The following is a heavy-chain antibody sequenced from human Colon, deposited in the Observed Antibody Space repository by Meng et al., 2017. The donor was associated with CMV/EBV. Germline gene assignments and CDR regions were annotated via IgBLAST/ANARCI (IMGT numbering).Heavy chain of an antibody. V-gene: IGHV3-66*02. CDR1: GFTVTSSS. D-gene: IGHD3-16*01. Sequence: GGPLRLSCAASGFTVTSSSLSWVRQAPGKGLEWVSLIYNDSATHYADSVKGRFTVSRDASKNTLYLQMNSLRPEDTALYYCARHRPGPSSLLRNDYWGQGTLVTVSS. CDR3: ARHRPGPSSLLRNDY. J-gene: IGHJ4*02. CDR2: IYNDSAT.